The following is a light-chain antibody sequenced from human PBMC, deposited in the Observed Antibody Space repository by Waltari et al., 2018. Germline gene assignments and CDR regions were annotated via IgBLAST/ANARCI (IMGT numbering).Light chain of an antibody. V-gene: IGKV4-1*01. CDR2: WAS. Sequence: VMTPSPDSLAVSLGERATINCKSSQSLLYSSNNKNYLAWYQQKPGQPPKLLIYWASTRESGVPDRFSGSGSGTDFTLTISSLQAEDVAVYYCQQYYSTPLTFGQGTKVEIK. J-gene: IGKJ1*01. CDR3: QQYYSTPLT. CDR1: QSLLYSSNNKNY.